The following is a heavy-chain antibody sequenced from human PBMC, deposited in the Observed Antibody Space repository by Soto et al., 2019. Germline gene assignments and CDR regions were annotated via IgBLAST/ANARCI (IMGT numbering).Heavy chain of an antibody. D-gene: IGHD3-10*01. CDR3: ARLQFGEGFDY. CDR1: GGSISGGGCS. Sequence: SETLSLTCAVSGGSISGGGCSWSWIRQPPGKGLEWIGYILHTGGTQYNPSLKSRVSMSVDKSKNQFSLHLTSVTAADTAVYYCARLQFGEGFDYWGQGALVTVYS. J-gene: IGHJ4*02. V-gene: IGHV4-30-2*01. CDR2: ILHTGGT.